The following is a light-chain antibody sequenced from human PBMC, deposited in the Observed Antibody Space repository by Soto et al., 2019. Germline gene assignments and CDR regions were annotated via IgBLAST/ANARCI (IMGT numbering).Light chain of an antibody. J-gene: IGKJ1*01. CDR2: KAS. V-gene: IGKV1-5*03. Sequence: DLQMPQSPSTLSASVGDRVTITCRASQSISSWLAWYQQKPGKAPKLLIYKASRLEGGVASRFRGSGSATEFTLTISSLPPEDFATYYCKDYISYSLTFGQGTKVYSK. CDR1: QSISSW. CDR3: KDYISYSLT.